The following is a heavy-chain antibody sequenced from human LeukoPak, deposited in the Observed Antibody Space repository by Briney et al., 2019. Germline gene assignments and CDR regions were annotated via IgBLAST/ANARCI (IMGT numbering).Heavy chain of an antibody. J-gene: IGHJ4*02. D-gene: IGHD5-18*01. CDR2: IYYSGST. Sequence: SETLSLTCTVSGGSISSYYWSWIRQPPGKGLEWIGYIYYSGSTNYNPSLKSRVTISVDTSKNQFSLKLRSVTAADTAVYYCARIGVDTAMGGFDYWGQGTLVTVSS. CDR1: GGSISSYY. V-gene: IGHV4-59*08. CDR3: ARIGVDTAMGGFDY.